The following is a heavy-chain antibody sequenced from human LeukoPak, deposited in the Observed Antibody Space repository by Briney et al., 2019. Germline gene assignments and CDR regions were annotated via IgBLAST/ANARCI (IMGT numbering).Heavy chain of an antibody. CDR3: ARSRYCSSGSCYSPYYYYGMDA. CDR1: GGSISSSSYY. Sequence: PSETLSLTCTVSGGSISSSSYYWGWIRQPPGKGLEWIGSIYYSGSTNYNPSLKSRVTISVDTSKNQFSLKLSSVTAADTAVYYCARSRYCSSGSCYSPYYYYGMDAWGQGTTVTVSS. V-gene: IGHV4-39*01. J-gene: IGHJ6*02. CDR2: IYYSGST. D-gene: IGHD2-15*01.